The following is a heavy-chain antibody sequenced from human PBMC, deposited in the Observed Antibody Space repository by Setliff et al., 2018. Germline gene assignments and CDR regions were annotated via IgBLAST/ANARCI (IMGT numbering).Heavy chain of an antibody. D-gene: IGHD2-8*01. CDR1: GYTFTNYG. J-gene: IGHJ4*02. Sequence: ASVKVSCKTSGYTFTNYGINWVRQAPGQGLEWMGWINNYSFKTNSPQKFLDRLTMTTDTSTSTAYMELKDLTSDDTAVYYCSRLVRYCTTTTCQRASGAEFWGQGTLVTVSS. CDR3: SRLVRYCTTTTCQRASGAEF. V-gene: IGHV1-18*01. CDR2: INNYSFKT.